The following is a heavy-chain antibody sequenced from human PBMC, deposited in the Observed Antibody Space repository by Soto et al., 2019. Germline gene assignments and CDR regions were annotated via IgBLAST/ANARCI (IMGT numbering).Heavy chain of an antibody. V-gene: IGHV3-33*01. D-gene: IGHD6-13*01. Sequence: GGSLRLSCAASGFTFSSYGMHWVRQAPGKGLEWVAVIWYDGSNKYYADSVKGRFTISRDNSKNTLYLQMNSLRAEDTAVYYCARDPSGPRRGIAAAGTNGPYYFDYWGQGTLVTVSS. CDR1: GFTFSSYG. J-gene: IGHJ4*02. CDR3: ARDPSGPRRGIAAAGTNGPYYFDY. CDR2: IWYDGSNK.